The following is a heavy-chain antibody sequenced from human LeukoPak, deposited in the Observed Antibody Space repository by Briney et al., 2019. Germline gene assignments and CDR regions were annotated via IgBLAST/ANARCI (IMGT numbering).Heavy chain of an antibody. D-gene: IGHD1-26*01. CDR3: ARERGRGRDSPWFDY. Sequence: GGSLKLSCAPPGFISGGAFRSGSRQAPGRGLGWVPVIYSDGSTYYADSVKGRFTISRDNSKNTLDLQMTGLRAEDTAVYYCARERGRGRDSPWFDYWGQGTLVTVSS. J-gene: IGHJ4*02. CDR2: IYSDGST. V-gene: IGHV3-53*01. CDR1: GFISGGAF.